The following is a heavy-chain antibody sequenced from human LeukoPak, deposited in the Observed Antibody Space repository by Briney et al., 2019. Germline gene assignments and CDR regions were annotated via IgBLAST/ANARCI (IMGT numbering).Heavy chain of an antibody. Sequence: PSETLSLTCTVSGGSISSNNYYWGWIRQPPGKGLEWIGSIYYGGYTYYNPSLKSRVTISVDTSKNQFSLKLSSVSAADTAIYYCQSRFLEWLLDYWGQGTLVTVSS. V-gene: IGHV4-39*01. J-gene: IGHJ4*02. D-gene: IGHD3-3*01. CDR3: QSRFLEWLLDY. CDR2: IYYGGYT. CDR1: GGSISSNNYY.